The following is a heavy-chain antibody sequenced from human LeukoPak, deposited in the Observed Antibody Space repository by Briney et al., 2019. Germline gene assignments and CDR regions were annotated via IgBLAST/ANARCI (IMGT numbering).Heavy chain of an antibody. V-gene: IGHV4-38-2*02. D-gene: IGHD3-22*01. J-gene: IGHJ3*01. CDR2: IYHSGST. CDR1: GYSISSGYY. Sequence: SETLSLTCTVSGYSISSGYYWGWIRQPPGKGLEWIGSIYHSGSTYYNPSLKSRVTISVDKSKNQFSLKLSSVTAADTAVYYCARVHVNSGYYFGDAFDFWGQGTMVTVSS. CDR3: ARVHVNSGYYFGDAFDF.